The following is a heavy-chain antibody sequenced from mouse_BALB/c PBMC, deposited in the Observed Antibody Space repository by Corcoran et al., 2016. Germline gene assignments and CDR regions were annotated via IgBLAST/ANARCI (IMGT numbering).Heavy chain of an antibody. V-gene: IGHV11-2*02. CDR2: INSDGSAI. CDR3: MRWGGNYWYFDV. J-gene: IGHJ1*01. D-gene: IGHD1-1*02. CDR1: GFNFSGFW. Sequence: EVQLLETGGGLVQPGGSRGLSCEGSGFNFSGFWMSWVRQTPGKTLEWIGDINSDGSAINYAPSIKDRFTIFRDNDKSTLYPQMSNVRSEDTATYFCMRWGGNYWYFDVWGAGTTVTVSS.